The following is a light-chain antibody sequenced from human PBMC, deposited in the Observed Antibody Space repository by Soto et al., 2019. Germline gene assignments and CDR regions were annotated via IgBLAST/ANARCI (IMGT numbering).Light chain of an antibody. Sequence: DIVMTQSPLSLPVTPGEPAAISCRSSQSLLHSSGYTYLDWYLQKPGQSPQLLIHSASNRASGVPDRFSGTWSGTDFTLHIRRVEAEDVGVFFCMQALQAPPTFGPGTRVAI. J-gene: IGKJ3*01. V-gene: IGKV2-28*01. CDR3: MQALQAPPT. CDR1: QSLLHSSGYTY. CDR2: SAS.